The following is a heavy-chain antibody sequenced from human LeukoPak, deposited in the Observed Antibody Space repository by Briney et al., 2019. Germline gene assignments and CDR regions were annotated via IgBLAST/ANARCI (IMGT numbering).Heavy chain of an antibody. CDR3: ARSFSGSYHSPLNY. Sequence: GASVKVSCKASGYTFTGYYIHWVRQAPGQGLGWMGWINPNSGDINYAQKFQGRVTMTRDTSISTAYMELSRLRSDDTAVYYCARSFSGSYHSPLNYWGQGTQVTVSS. J-gene: IGHJ4*02. V-gene: IGHV1-2*02. CDR2: INPNSGDI. D-gene: IGHD1-26*01. CDR1: GYTFTGYY.